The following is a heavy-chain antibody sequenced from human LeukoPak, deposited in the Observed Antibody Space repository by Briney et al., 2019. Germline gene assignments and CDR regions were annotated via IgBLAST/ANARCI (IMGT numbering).Heavy chain of an antibody. Sequence: SETLSLTCTVSGGSISSYYWSWIRQPPGKGPEWIGYISYSGSTNYNPSLKSRVTISVDTPKNQFSLSLSSVTAADTAIYYCATHDYGGNSGYFDYWGQGTLVTVSS. CDR1: GGSISSYY. CDR2: ISYSGST. D-gene: IGHD4-23*01. CDR3: ATHDYGGNSGYFDY. V-gene: IGHV4-59*08. J-gene: IGHJ4*02.